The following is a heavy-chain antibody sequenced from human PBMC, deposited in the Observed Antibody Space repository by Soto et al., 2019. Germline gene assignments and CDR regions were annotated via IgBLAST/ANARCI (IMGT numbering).Heavy chain of an antibody. D-gene: IGHD3-22*01. CDR1: GFTFDDYA. CDR2: ISGSGGST. J-gene: IGHJ4*02. CDR3: AKDLMARSSGYYRIFDY. Sequence: GGSLRLSCAASGFTFDDYAMHWVRQAPGKGLEWVSAISGSGGSTYYADSVKGRFTISRDNSKNTLYLQMNSLRAEDTAVYYCAKDLMARSSGYYRIFDYWGQGTLVTVSS. V-gene: IGHV3-23*01.